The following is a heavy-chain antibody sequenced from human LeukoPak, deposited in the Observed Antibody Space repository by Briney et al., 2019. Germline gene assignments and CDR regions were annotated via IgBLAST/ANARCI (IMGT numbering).Heavy chain of an antibody. CDR3: ARGLLFDY. CDR2: IYYSGTT. V-gene: IGHV4-39*07. CDR1: GGSISRSNYY. J-gene: IGHJ4*02. Sequence: SETLSLTCSVSGGSISRSNYYWDWIRQPPGKGLEWIGSIYYSGTTNYNPSLKSRVTISVDTSKNQFSLKLSTVTAADTAVYYCARGLLFDYWGQGTLVTVSS.